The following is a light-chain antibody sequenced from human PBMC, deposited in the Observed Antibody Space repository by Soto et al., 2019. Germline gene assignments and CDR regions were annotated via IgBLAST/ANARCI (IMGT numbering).Light chain of an antibody. CDR2: TTN. Sequence: QAVVTQEPSLTVSPGGTVTLTCASNTGAVTSGYYPNWFQQKPGQAPRALIYTTNKRHSWTPARFSGSLLGGKAALTLSGVRPEDEAEYYCLLHYGGVKVFGGGTKLTVL. J-gene: IGLJ2*01. CDR3: LLHYGGVKV. V-gene: IGLV7-43*01. CDR1: TGAVTSGYY.